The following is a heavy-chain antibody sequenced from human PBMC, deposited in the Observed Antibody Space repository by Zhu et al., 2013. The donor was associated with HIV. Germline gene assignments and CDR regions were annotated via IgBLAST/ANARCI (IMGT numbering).Heavy chain of an antibody. Sequence: QVQLVQSGAEVKKPGASVKVSCKASEYTLTSYDIHWVRQVTGQGLQWMGWINPNNGGTNYAQKFQGRVTMTRDTSITTAYMELSRLRPDDTAVYYCARADRVVVDYWGQGNPGHRLL. CDR1: EYTLTSYD. V-gene: IGHV1-2*02. CDR2: INPNNGGT. J-gene: IGHJ4*02. D-gene: IGHD2-21*01. CDR3: ARADRVVVDY.